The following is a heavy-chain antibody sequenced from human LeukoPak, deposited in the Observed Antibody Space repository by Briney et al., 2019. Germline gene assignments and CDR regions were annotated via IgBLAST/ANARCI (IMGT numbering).Heavy chain of an antibody. D-gene: IGHD2-15*01. CDR1: GDSVSSNSAA. J-gene: IGHJ4*02. CDR3: ARDPQRGVGYFDY. V-gene: IGHV6-1*01. CDR2: TYYRSKWYN. Sequence: SQTLSLTCAISGDSVSSNSAAWNWIRQSPSRGLEWLGSTYYRSKWYNDYAVSVKSRITINQDTYKNQFSLQLNSVTHEDTAVYYCARDPQRGVGYFDYWGKGTLVRVSS.